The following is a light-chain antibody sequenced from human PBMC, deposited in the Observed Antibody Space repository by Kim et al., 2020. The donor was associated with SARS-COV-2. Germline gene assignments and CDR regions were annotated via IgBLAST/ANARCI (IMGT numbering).Light chain of an antibody. J-gene: IGKJ4*01. Sequence: PGEGATLSCRASQSVSSYLAWYQQKPGQAPRLLIYDASNRATGIPARFSGSGSGTDFTLTISSLEPEDFAVYYCQQRSNWPPGLTFGGGTKVDIK. CDR2: DAS. CDR1: QSVSSY. CDR3: QQRSNWPPGLT. V-gene: IGKV3-11*01.